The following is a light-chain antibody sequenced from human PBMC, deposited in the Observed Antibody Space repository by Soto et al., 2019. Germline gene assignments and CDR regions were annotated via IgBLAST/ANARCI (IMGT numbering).Light chain of an antibody. CDR3: QQYNNWPYT. CDR2: GAS. J-gene: IGKJ2*01. V-gene: IGKV3-15*01. CDR1: QSVSSD. Sequence: EIVMTQSPATLSVSPGERATRSCRASQSVSSDLAWYQQKPGQAPRLLIYGASTRATGIQAGFSGSGSGTEVTLTINSLQPEDFAVYYCQQYNNWPYTFGQGTKLEIK.